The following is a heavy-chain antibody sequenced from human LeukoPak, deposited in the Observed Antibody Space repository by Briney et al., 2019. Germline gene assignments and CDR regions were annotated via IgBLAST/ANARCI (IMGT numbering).Heavy chain of an antibody. Sequence: ASVKVSCKASGYTFTNYGINWVRQATGQGLEWMGWMNPNSGNTGYAQKFQGRVTMTRNTSITTAYMELSSLRSEDTAVYYCARAGYCSSTSCYWGVSYFDYWGQGTLVTVSS. CDR2: MNPNSGNT. CDR1: GYTFTNYG. D-gene: IGHD2-2*01. CDR3: ARAGYCSSTSCYWGVSYFDY. V-gene: IGHV1-8*01. J-gene: IGHJ4*02.